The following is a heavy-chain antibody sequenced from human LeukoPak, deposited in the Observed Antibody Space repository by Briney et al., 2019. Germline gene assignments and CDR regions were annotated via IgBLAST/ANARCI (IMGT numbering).Heavy chain of an antibody. J-gene: IGHJ4*02. D-gene: IGHD4-23*01. V-gene: IGHV4-34*01. CDR2: INHSGST. CDR1: GGSFSGYY. Sequence: PSETLSLTCAVYGGSFSGYYWSWIRQPPGKGLEWIGEINHSGSTNYNPSLKSRVTISVDTSKNQFSLKLSSVTAADTAVYYCARLALNYGGNGAPDYWGQGTLVTVSS. CDR3: ARLALNYGGNGAPDY.